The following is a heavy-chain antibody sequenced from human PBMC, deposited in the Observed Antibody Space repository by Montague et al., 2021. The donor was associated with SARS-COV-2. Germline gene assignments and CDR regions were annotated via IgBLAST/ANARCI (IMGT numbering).Heavy chain of an antibody. J-gene: IGHJ6*02. D-gene: IGHD6-19*01. CDR2: IYHSGXT. CDR3: ARESSGCFFRRCSRYGMDV. V-gene: IGHV4-39*07. CDR1: GGSISSSSYY. Sequence: SETLSLTCTVSGGSISSSSYYWGWIRQPPGKGLEWFGSIYHSGXTXYXXXXKXRVTISVDKSKNQFSLKLSSVTAAATAVYYCARESSGCFFRRCSRYGMDVWGQGTTVTVSS.